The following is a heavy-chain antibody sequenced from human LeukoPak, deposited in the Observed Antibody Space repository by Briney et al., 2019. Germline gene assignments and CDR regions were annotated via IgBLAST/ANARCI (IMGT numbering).Heavy chain of an antibody. CDR1: GYTFTSYG. CDR3: ARDPYYYDSSAPFNWFDP. V-gene: IGHV1-18*01. J-gene: IGHJ5*02. CDR2: ISAYNGNT. Sequence: ASVKVPCKASGYTFTSYGISWVRQAPGQGLEWMGWISAYNGNTNYAQKLQGRVTMTTDTSTSTAYMELRSLRSDDTAVYYCARDPYYYDSSAPFNWFDPWGQGTLVTVSS. D-gene: IGHD3-22*01.